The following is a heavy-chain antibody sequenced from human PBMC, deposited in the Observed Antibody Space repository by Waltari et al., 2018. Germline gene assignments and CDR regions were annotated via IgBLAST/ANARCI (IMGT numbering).Heavy chain of an antibody. CDR3: ARGGITIFGVAPKGDWFDP. CDR1: GYTFTSYD. J-gene: IGHJ5*02. CDR2: MNPNSGNT. V-gene: IGHV1-8*01. Sequence: VQLVQSGAEVKKPGASVKVSCKASGYTFTSYDINWVRQATGQGLEWMGWMNPNSGNTGYAQKFQGRVTMTRNTSISTAYMELSSLRSEDTAVYYCARGGITIFGVAPKGDWFDPWGQGTLVTVSS. D-gene: IGHD3-3*01.